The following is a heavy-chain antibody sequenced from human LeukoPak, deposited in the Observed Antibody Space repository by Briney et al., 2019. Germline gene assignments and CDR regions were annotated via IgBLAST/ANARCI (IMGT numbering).Heavy chain of an antibody. J-gene: IGHJ4*02. CDR3: ARGYRYYYDSSGLYYFDY. CDR2: IYYRGST. Sequence: PSETLSLTCTVSGGSISSYYWSWIRQPPGKGLEWIGYIYYRGSTNYNPSLKSRVTISVDTSKNQFSLKLSSVTAADTAVYYCARGYRYYYDSSGLYYFDYWGQGTLVTVSS. V-gene: IGHV4-59*01. CDR1: GGSISSYY. D-gene: IGHD3-22*01.